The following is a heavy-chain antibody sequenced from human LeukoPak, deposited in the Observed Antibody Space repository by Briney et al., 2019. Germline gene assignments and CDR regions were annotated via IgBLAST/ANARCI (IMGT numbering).Heavy chain of an antibody. J-gene: IGHJ4*02. V-gene: IGHV3-30*04. CDR1: GFTFSSYA. CDR2: ISYDGSNK. CDR3: ARDPRNGDSGYAGFWDY. D-gene: IGHD5-12*01. Sequence: GGSLRLPCAASGFTFSSYAMHWVRQAPGKGLEWVAVISYDGSNKYYADSVKGRFTISRDNAKSSVYLQMNSLRAEDTAVYFCARDPRNGDSGYAGFWDYWGQGTLVTVSS.